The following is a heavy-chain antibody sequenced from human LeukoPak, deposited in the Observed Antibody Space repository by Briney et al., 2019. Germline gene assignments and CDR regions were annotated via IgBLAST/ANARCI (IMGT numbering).Heavy chain of an antibody. CDR1: GFTFSSYG. J-gene: IGHJ6*04. V-gene: IGHV3-23*01. D-gene: IGHD3-10*02. CDR3: AELGITMIGGV. Sequence: GGSLRLSCAVSGFTFSSYGMSWVRQAPGKGLEWVSAISGSGGSTYYADSVKGRFTISRDNSKNTLYLQMNSLRAEDTAVYYCAELGITMIGGVWGKGTTVTISS. CDR2: ISGSGGST.